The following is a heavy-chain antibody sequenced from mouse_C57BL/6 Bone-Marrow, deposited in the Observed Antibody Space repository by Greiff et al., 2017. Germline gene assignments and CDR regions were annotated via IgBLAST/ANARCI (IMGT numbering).Heavy chain of an antibody. CDR2: INPNNGGT. V-gene: IGHV1-26*01. D-gene: IGHD1-1*01. Sequence: VQLQQSGPELVKPGASVKISCKASGYTFTDYYMNWVKQSHGKSLEWIGDINPNNGGTSYNQKFKGKATLTVDKSSSTAYMELRSLTSEDSAVYYWARRDYGSSYWYFDVWGTGTTVTVSS. CDR3: ARRDYGSSYWYFDV. J-gene: IGHJ1*03. CDR1: GYTFTDYY.